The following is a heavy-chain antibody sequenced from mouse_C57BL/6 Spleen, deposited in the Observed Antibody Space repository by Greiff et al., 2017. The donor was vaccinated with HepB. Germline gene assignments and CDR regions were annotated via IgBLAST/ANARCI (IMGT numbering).Heavy chain of an antibody. D-gene: IGHD1-1*01. Sequence: VQLQQPGAELVRPGSSVKLSCTASGYTFTSYWMHWVKQRPIQGLEWIGNIDPSDSETHYNQTFKDKATLTVDKSSSTAYMQLISLTSEDSTVYYGARSGITTVVAIPFDYWGQGTTLTVSS. CDR3: ARSGITTVVAIPFDY. CDR2: IDPSDSET. J-gene: IGHJ2*01. V-gene: IGHV1-52*01. CDR1: GYTFTSYW.